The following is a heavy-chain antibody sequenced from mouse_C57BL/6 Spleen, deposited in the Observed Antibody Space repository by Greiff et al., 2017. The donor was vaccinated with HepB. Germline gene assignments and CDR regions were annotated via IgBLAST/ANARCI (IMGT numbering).Heavy chain of an antibody. V-gene: IGHV1-80*01. D-gene: IGHD6-1*01. CDR2: IYPGDGDT. Sequence: QVQLKESGAELVKPGASVKISCKASGYAFSSYWMNWVKQRPGKGLEWIGQIYPGDGDTNYNGKFKGKATLTADKSSSTAYMQLSSLTSEDSAVYFCARGGLEYAMDYWGQGTSVTVSS. CDR1: GYAFSSYW. J-gene: IGHJ4*01. CDR3: ARGGLEYAMDY.